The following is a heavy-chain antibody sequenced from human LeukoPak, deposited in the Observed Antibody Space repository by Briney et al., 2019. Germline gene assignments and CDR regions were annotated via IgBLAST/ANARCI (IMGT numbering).Heavy chain of an antibody. CDR2: MYHSGTT. D-gene: IGHD3-22*01. V-gene: IGHV4-38-2*02. CDR1: GFSITSGYY. J-gene: IGHJ5*02. CDR3: ARNLLSDGYWPTHEYNWFDP. Sequence: SETLSLTCNVSGFSITSGYYWGWIRQPPGKGLEWIGSMYHSGTTHVNPSFKSRVTISVDTSKNQFSLKLSSVTAADTAVYYCARNLLSDGYWPTHEYNWFDPWGQGTLVTVSS.